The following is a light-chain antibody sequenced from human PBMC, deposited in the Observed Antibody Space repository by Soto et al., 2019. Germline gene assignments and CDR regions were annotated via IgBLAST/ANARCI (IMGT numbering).Light chain of an antibody. CDR3: QQYGNSPQT. Sequence: EIVLTQSPGTLSLSPGERVTLSCRASQSVNSSYLAWYQHKPGQAPRLLIYGASTRATGIPDRFSGSGSGTDFTLTIARLEPGDFAVYYCQQYGNSPQTFGQGNKVDIK. V-gene: IGKV3-20*01. CDR1: QSVNSSY. CDR2: GAS. J-gene: IGKJ1*01.